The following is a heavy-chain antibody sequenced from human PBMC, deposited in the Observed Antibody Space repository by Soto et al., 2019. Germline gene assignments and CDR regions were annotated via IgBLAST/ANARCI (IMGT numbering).Heavy chain of an antibody. D-gene: IGHD6-25*01. CDR2: INPSGGST. CDR3: AREHEIRAALYYFDY. J-gene: IGHJ4*02. Sequence: ASVKVSCKASGYTFTSYYMHWVRQAPGQGLEWMGIINPSGGSTSYAQKFQGRVTMTRDTSTSTVYMELSSLRSEDTAVYYCAREHEIRAALYYFDYWGQGTLVTVSS. CDR1: GYTFTSYY. V-gene: IGHV1-46*01.